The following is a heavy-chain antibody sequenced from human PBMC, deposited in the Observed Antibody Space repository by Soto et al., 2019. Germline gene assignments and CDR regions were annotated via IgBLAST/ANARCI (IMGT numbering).Heavy chain of an antibody. Sequence: QVQLVQSGAEVKTTGTSLKLSCRASGYSFPKYALHWERRAPGQTLEWLGWINTGTGHTNYSPKLQGRLTVTTNTSATIVFMELSSLRSDDTAVYYCAKTASYAFDVWGQGTLVLVSS. CDR2: INTGTGHT. CDR3: AKTASYAFDV. CDR1: GYSFPKYA. J-gene: IGHJ3*01. D-gene: IGHD2-21*01. V-gene: IGHV1-3*04.